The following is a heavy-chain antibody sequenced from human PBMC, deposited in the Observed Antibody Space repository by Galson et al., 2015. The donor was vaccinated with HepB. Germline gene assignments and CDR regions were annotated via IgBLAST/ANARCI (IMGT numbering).Heavy chain of an antibody. CDR2: ISYDGSNK. CDR1: GFTFSSYA. CDR3: ARVLSRWTTTAGYFDY. V-gene: IGHV3-30-3*01. Sequence: SLRLSCAASGFTFSSYAMHWVRQAPGKGLEWVAVISYDGSNKYYADSVKGRFTISRDNSKNTLYLQMNSLRAEDTAVYYCARVLSRWTTTAGYFDYWGQGTLVTVSS. D-gene: IGHD4-11*01. J-gene: IGHJ4*02.